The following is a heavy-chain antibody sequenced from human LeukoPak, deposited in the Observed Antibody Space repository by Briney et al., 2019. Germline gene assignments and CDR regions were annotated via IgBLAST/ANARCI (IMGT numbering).Heavy chain of an antibody. D-gene: IGHD3-16*02. CDR2: INPNSGGT. Sequence: ASVKVSCKASGYTFTGYYIHWVRQAPGQGLEWMGRINPNSGGTNYAQKFQGRVTMTRDTSISTAYMELSRLRSDDTAVYYCARDRYVWGSYRLDYWGQGTLVTVSS. V-gene: IGHV1-2*06. J-gene: IGHJ4*02. CDR3: ARDRYVWGSYRLDY. CDR1: GYTFTGYY.